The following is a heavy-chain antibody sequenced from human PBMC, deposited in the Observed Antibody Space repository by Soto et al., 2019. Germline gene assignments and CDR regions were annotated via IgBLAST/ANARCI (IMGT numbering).Heavy chain of an antibody. CDR2: IYSGGYT. Sequence: EVQLVESGGGLIQPGGSLRLSCAVSGFTVSNNYMSWVRQAPGKGLEGVSVIYSGGYTAYGDSVKGRFTISRDNSKNTLYLQMKSRGAPARAVFYWARARGGGGYWGQGTLVTVSS. CDR3: ARARGGGGY. D-gene: IGHD3-10*01. CDR1: GFTVSNNY. V-gene: IGHV3-53*01. J-gene: IGHJ4*02.